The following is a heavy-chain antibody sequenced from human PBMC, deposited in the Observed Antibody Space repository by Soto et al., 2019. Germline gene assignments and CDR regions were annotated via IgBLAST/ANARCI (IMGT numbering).Heavy chain of an antibody. CDR1: GFTFNSYG. CDR2: ISHDGSKT. CDR3: AKDTYYYSSRGYYVFDS. Sequence: QVQLVESGGGVVQPGRSLRLSCAASGFTFNSYGIHWVRQAPGKGLEWVAVISHDGSKTNYADSVKGRVTISRDNSKDTVYLQMNSLRAENTVVYYCAKDTYYYSSRGYYVFDSWGQGTLGTVSS. D-gene: IGHD3-22*01. V-gene: IGHV3-30*18. J-gene: IGHJ4*02.